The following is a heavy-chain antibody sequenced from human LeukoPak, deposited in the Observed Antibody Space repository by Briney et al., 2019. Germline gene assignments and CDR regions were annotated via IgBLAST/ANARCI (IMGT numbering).Heavy chain of an antibody. J-gene: IGHJ6*03. Sequence: GGSLRLSCAASGFTFSSYAMSWVRQAPGKGLEWVSAISGSGGSTYYADSVKGRFTISRDNSKNTLYLQMNSLRAEDTAVYYCAKGIVVVPPYYYYYMDVWGKGTTVTISS. CDR3: AKGIVVVPPYYYYYMDV. CDR2: ISGSGGST. D-gene: IGHD2-2*01. CDR1: GFTFSSYA. V-gene: IGHV3-23*01.